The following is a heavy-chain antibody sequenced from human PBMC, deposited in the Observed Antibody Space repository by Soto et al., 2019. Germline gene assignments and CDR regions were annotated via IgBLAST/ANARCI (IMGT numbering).Heavy chain of an antibody. D-gene: IGHD1-26*01. Sequence: GASVKVSCKVSGYTLTELSMHWVRQAPGKGLEWMGGFDPEDCETIYAQKFQGRVTMTEDTSTDTAYMELSSLRSEDTAVYYCATMGATRDAFDTWGQGTMVTVSS. CDR1: GYTLTELS. V-gene: IGHV1-24*01. CDR3: ATMGATRDAFDT. J-gene: IGHJ3*02. CDR2: FDPEDCET.